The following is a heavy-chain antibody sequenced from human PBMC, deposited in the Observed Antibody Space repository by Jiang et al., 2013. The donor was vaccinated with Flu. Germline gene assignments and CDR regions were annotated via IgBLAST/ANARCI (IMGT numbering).Heavy chain of an antibody. CDR2: IRSDASNT. D-gene: IGHD6-13*01. CDR3: AKLAAAGHVDY. Sequence: QLLESGGGVVQPGGSLRLSCAASGFIFSNYGMHWVRQAPGKGLEWVTFIRSDASNTYYADSVKGRFTISRDNSKNTLYLQMSSLRAEDSAVYYCAKLAAAGHVDYWGQGTLITVSS. CDR1: GFIFSNYG. V-gene: IGHV3-30*02. J-gene: IGHJ4*02.